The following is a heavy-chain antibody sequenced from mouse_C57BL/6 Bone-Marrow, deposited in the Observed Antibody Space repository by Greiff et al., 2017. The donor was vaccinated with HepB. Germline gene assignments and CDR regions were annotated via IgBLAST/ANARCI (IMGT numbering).Heavy chain of an antibody. Sequence: EVQRVESGGDLVKPGGSLKLSCAASGFTFSSYGMSWVRQTPDKRLEWVATISSGGSYTYYPDSVKGRFTISRDNAKNTLYLQMSSLKSEDTAMYYCARLGYYGSSYDYYAMDYWGQGTSVTVSS. V-gene: IGHV5-6*01. CDR3: ARLGYYGSSYDYYAMDY. CDR1: GFTFSSYG. J-gene: IGHJ4*01. D-gene: IGHD1-1*01. CDR2: ISSGGSYT.